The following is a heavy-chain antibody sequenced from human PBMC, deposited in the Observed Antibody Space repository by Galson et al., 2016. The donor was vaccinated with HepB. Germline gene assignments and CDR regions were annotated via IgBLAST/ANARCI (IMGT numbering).Heavy chain of an antibody. CDR1: GFTFRSYW. CDR3: ARKIQLGY. D-gene: IGHD1-1*01. J-gene: IGHJ4*02. Sequence: SLRLSCAASGFTFRSYWMSWVRQAPGKGLEWVANIRQDGSEIYYLESVKGRFTISRDNAKNSLYLQMNSLRAEDTAVYFCARKIQLGYWGQGTLVTVSS. V-gene: IGHV3-7*01. CDR2: IRQDGSEI.